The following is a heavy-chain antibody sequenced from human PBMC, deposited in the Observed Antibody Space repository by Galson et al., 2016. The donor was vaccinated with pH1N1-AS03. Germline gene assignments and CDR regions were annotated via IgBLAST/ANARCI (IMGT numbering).Heavy chain of an antibody. Sequence: SVKVSCKASGYSFISYAIHWVRQAPGQRPEWMGWLNTGTGDTIYSEKFQDRVTITRDTSASTAYMESSRLRSEDTAVYYCAKVGIEISSGWYGRCDFWGQGTLVTVSS. V-gene: IGHV1-3*04. CDR1: GYSFISYA. J-gene: IGHJ4*02. CDR2: LNTGTGDT. CDR3: AKVGIEISSGWYGRCDF. D-gene: IGHD6-19*01.